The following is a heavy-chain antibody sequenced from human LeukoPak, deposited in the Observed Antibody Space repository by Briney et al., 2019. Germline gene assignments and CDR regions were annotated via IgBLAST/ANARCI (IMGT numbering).Heavy chain of an antibody. CDR2: VKQDGSER. J-gene: IGHJ4*02. Sequence: GGSLRLSCAVSGFTFSSYWMSWVRQAPGKGLVWVANVKQDGSERYYVGSVRGRFTISRDNAKNSLYLQMNSLRAEDTAVYYCAREGAYYLDSWGQGTLVAVSS. CDR3: AREGAYYLDS. D-gene: IGHD4/OR15-4a*01. CDR1: GFTFSSYW. V-gene: IGHV3-7*01.